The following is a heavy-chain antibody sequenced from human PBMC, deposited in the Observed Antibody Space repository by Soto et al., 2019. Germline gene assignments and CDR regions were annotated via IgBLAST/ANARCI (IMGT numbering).Heavy chain of an antibody. D-gene: IGHD3-3*01. CDR3: ARRVDFWSVGRIWFDP. V-gene: IGHV4-39*01. Sequence: SETLSLTCTFSGGSISSSSYYWGWIRQPPGKGLEWIGSIYYSGSTYYNPSLKSRVTISVDTSKNQFSLKLSSVTAADTAVYYCARRVDFWSVGRIWFDPWGQGTLVTVSS. J-gene: IGHJ5*02. CDR1: GGSISSSSYY. CDR2: IYYSGST.